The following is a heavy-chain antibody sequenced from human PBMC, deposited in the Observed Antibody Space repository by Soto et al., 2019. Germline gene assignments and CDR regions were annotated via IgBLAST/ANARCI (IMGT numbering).Heavy chain of an antibody. CDR2: INPNSGGT. D-gene: IGHD5-18*01. J-gene: IGHJ6*02. V-gene: IGHV1-2*04. CDR1: GYTFTGYY. CDR3: ARRLGGYSYGVYYYYGIDV. Sequence: GASVKVSCKASGYTFTGYYMHWVRQAPGQGLEWMGWINPNSGGTNYAQKFQGWVTMTRDTSISTAYMELSRLRSDDTAVYYCARRLGGYSYGVYYYYGIDVWGQGTTVTVSS.